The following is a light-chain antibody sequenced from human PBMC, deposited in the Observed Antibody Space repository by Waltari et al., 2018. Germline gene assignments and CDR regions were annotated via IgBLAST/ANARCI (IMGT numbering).Light chain of an antibody. V-gene: IGKV1-39*01. CDR2: ADS. J-gene: IGKJ2*01. CDR3: QQSYSSPYT. Sequence: DIQMTQSPSSLSASVADRVTITCRSSQSIRNYLNWYQQKPGKVPELLIYADSSLQGGVPSRFSGSGSGTEFTLTISSLQPEDFATYYCQQSYSSPYTFGQGTTLHIK. CDR1: QSIRNY.